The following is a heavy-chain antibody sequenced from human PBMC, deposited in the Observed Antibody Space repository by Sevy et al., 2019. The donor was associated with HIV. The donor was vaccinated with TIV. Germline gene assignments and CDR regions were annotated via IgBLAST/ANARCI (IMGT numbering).Heavy chain of an antibody. CDR3: ARDRYYYDSSGYYDTYWYFDL. Sequence: GGSLRLSCAASGFTFSSYSMNWVRQAPGKGLEWVSYISSSSSTIDYADSVKGRFTISRDNAKNSLYLQMNSLRDEDTAVYYCARDRYYYDSSGYYDTYWYFDLWGRGTLVTVSS. CDR2: ISSSSSTI. D-gene: IGHD3-22*01. J-gene: IGHJ2*01. CDR1: GFTFSSYS. V-gene: IGHV3-48*02.